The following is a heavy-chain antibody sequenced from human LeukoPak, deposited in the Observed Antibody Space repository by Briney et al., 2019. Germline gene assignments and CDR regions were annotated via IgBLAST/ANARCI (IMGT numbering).Heavy chain of an antibody. CDR1: GYSISSGYY. D-gene: IGHD4-17*01. CDR2: IYHSGST. CDR3: ARRDYGDYVGAFDI. V-gene: IGHV4-38-2*02. Sequence: SETLSLTCTVSGYSISSGYYWGWIRQPPGKGLEGIGSIYHSGSTYYNPSLKRRVTISVETSKNQFSLKLSSVTAADTAVYYCARRDYGDYVGAFDIWGQGTMVTVSS. J-gene: IGHJ3*02.